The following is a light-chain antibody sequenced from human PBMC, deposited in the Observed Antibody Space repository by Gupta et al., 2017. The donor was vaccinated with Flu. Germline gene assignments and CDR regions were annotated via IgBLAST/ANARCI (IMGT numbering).Light chain of an antibody. Sequence: GDRVTITCRTSQSISSYLNWYQQKPGKAPKLLIYAASSLQSGVPSRFSGSGSGTDFTLTISSLQPEDFATYYCQQTYSTLYTFGQGTKLEIK. CDR1: QSISSY. V-gene: IGKV1-39*01. CDR3: QQTYSTLYT. J-gene: IGKJ2*01. CDR2: AAS.